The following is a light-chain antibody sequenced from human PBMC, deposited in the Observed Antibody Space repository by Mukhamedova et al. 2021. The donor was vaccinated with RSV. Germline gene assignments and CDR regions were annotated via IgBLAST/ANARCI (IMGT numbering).Light chain of an antibody. V-gene: IGKV3-20*01. CDR2: GAS. CDR1: QSVSSY. CDR3: QQYGSSPFT. J-gene: IGKJ4*01. Sequence: MGSQSVSSYLAWYQQKPGQAPRLLIYGASSRATGIPDRFSGSGSGTDFTLTISRLEPEDFAVYYCQQYGSSPFTFGGGTKVEIK.